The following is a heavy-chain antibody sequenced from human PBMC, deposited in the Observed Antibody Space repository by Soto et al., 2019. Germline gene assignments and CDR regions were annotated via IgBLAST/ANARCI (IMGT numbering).Heavy chain of an antibody. J-gene: IGHJ6*02. CDR2: ISTRGEV. D-gene: IGHD2-21*02. CDR1: GFSFSTYS. V-gene: IGHV3-21*01. CDR3: AREETAWPLAYGLDV. Sequence: PGESLKISCAASGFSFSTYSMNWVRQAPGKGLEWVSSISTRGEVYYADSVKGRFTISRDNSKNSVSLQMNSLRGDDTAVYYCAREETAWPLAYGLDVWGQGTTVTVS.